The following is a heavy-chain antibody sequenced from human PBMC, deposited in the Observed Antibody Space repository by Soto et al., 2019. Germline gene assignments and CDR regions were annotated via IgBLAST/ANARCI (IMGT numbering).Heavy chain of an antibody. CDR2: ISYDGSNK. D-gene: IGHD1-26*01. J-gene: IGHJ4*02. CDR3: AKADQVGATQLDY. V-gene: IGHV3-30*18. CDR1: GFTFSSYG. Sequence: VQLVESGGGVVQPGRSLRLSCAASGFTFSSYGMHWVRQAPGKGLEWVAVISYDGSNKYYADSVKGRFTISRDNSKNTLYLQMNSLRAEDTAVYYCAKADQVGATQLDYWGQGTLVTVSS.